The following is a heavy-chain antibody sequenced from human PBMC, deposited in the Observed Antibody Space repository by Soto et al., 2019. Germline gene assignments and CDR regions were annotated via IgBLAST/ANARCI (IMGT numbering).Heavy chain of an antibody. CDR3: ARHETPLRYDFRTGYIDY. J-gene: IGHJ4*01. CDR1: GYTFTSHW. CDR2: IDPGDSYT. D-gene: IGHD3-3*01. Sequence: PXESLKISCKGSGYTFTSHWISWVRQMPGKGLEWMGRIDPGDSYTNYSPSFQGHVTISADKSISTAYLQWSGLKASDTALYYCARHETPLRYDFRTGYIDYWGQGTLVTVSS. V-gene: IGHV5-10-1*01.